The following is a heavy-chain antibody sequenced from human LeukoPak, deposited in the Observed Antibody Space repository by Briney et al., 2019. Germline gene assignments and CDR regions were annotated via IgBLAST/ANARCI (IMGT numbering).Heavy chain of an antibody. D-gene: IGHD6-13*01. V-gene: IGHV3-66*01. CDR2: LDSGGNT. CDR1: GFTVSSNY. CDR3: ARVYSSRLYEFDY. J-gene: IGHJ4*02. Sequence: GGSLRLSCAASGFTVSSNYMNWVRQAPGKGLEWVSVLDSGGNTYYADSVKGRFTISRDNSKNALYLQMNSLRAEDTAVYYCARVYSSRLYEFDYWGQGTLVTVSS.